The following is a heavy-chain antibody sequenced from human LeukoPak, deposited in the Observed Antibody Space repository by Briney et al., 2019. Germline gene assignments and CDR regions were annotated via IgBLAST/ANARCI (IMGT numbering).Heavy chain of an antibody. CDR1: GFTVSSNY. CDR3: AKSGSITMIVVVDN. CDR2: IYSGGST. V-gene: IGHV3-66*01. D-gene: IGHD3-22*01. Sequence: PGGSPRLSCAASGFTVSSNYMSWVRQAPGKGLEWVSVIYSGGSTYYADSVKGRFTISRDNSKNTLYLQMNSLRAEDTAVYYCAKSGSITMIVVVDNWGQGTLVTVSS. J-gene: IGHJ4*02.